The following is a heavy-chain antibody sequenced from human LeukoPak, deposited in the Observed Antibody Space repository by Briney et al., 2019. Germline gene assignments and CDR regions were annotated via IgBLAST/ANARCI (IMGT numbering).Heavy chain of an antibody. V-gene: IGHV3-53*01. Sequence: GRSLRLSCAASGFILSSNYMSWVRQAPGKGLEGVSIIYTDGSTYYAASVKGRFTISRDDSKNTVYLQINSLRADDTAVYYCTRSTNYGGQHMNYLDCWGQGTLVTVSS. D-gene: IGHD4-23*01. CDR3: TRSTNYGGQHMNYLDC. J-gene: IGHJ4*02. CDR2: IYTDGST. CDR1: GFILSSNY.